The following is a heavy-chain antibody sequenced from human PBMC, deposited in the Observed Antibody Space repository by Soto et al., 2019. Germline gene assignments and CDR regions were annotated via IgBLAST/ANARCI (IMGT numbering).Heavy chain of an antibody. Sequence: QVQLVESGGGVVQPGRSLRLSCAASGFTFSSYGMHWVRQAPGKGLEWVAVIWYDGSNKYYADSVKGRFTISRDNSKKTXXVQMNTLSAESTAVYYCARDQLGWWANERLGWFDPWGQGILVTVSS. D-gene: IGHD2-15*01. CDR1: GFTFSSYG. CDR2: IWYDGSNK. CDR3: ARDQLGWWANERLGWFDP. V-gene: IGHV3-33*01. J-gene: IGHJ5*02.